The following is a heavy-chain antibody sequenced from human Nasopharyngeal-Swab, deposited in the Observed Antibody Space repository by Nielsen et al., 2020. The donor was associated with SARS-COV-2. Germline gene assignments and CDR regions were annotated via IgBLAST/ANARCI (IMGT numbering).Heavy chain of an antibody. J-gene: IGHJ6*03. CDR2: IIPIFGTA. CDR3: ARGEGGYSGYGNYYYYYMDV. V-gene: IGHV1-69*13. Sequence: SVKASCKASGGTFSSYAISWVRQAPGQGLEWMGGIIPIFGTANYAQKFQGRVTITADESTSTAYMELSSLRSEDTAVYYCARGEGGYSGYGNYYYYYMDVWGKGTTVTVSS. CDR1: GGTFSSYA. D-gene: IGHD5-12*01.